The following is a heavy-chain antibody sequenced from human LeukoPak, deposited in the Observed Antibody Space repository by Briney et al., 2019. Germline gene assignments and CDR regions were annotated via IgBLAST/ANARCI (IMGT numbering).Heavy chain of an antibody. V-gene: IGHV3-21*01. CDR1: GFTFSSYS. CDR3: ARSLIDYDILTGYYESHYFDY. J-gene: IGHJ4*02. CDR2: ISSRSSYI. Sequence: NPGGSLRLSCAASGFTFSSYSMNWVRQAPGKGLEWVSSISSRSSYIYYADSVKGRFTISRDNAKNSLYLQMNSLRAEDTAVYYCARSLIDYDILTGYYESHYFDYWGQGTLVTVFS. D-gene: IGHD3-9*01.